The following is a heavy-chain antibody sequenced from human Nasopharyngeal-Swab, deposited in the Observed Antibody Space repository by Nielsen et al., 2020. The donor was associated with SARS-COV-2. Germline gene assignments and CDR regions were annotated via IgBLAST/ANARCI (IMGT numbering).Heavy chain of an antibody. J-gene: IGHJ4*02. CDR1: GYSFTSYW. D-gene: IGHD6-6*01. V-gene: IGHV5-10-1*04. CDR3: ARGRIAARHFDY. CDR2: IDPSDSYT. Sequence: GESLKISCKGSGYSFTSYWISWVRQMPGKGLEWMGRIDPSDSYTNYSPSFQGQVTISADKSISTAYLQWSSLKASDTAMYYCARGRIAARHFDYWGQGTLVTVSS.